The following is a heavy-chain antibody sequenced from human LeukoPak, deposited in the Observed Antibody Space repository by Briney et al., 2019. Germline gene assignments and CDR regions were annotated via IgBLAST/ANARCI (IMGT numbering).Heavy chain of an antibody. CDR1: GDSINSGNHY. Sequence: SETLCLTCTVSGDSINSGNHYWSWIRQPAGKGLEWIGRIYITGSTNCNPSLKSRVTISLDASKNQVSLKLSSVTAADTAVYYCARGNRLNGYYYYYMDVWGKGTTVTVSS. D-gene: IGHD2/OR15-2a*01. J-gene: IGHJ6*03. V-gene: IGHV4-61*02. CDR2: IYITGST. CDR3: ARGNRLNGYYYYYMDV.